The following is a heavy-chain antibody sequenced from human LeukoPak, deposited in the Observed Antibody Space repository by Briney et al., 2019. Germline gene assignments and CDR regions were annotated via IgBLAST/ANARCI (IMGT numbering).Heavy chain of an antibody. CDR1: GWSFSGYY. V-gene: IGHV4-34*01. CDR3: ARGLPFITIFGVVKVYFDY. J-gene: IGHJ4*02. D-gene: IGHD3-3*01. CDR2: INHSGST. Sequence: PSETLSLTCAVYGWSFSGYYWSWIRQPPGKGLEWIGEINHSGSTNYNPSLKSRVTISVDTSKNQFSLKLSSVTAADTAVYYCARGLPFITIFGVVKVYFDYWGQGTLVTVSS.